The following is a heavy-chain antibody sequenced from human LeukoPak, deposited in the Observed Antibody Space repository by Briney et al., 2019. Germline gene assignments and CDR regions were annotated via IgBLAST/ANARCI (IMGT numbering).Heavy chain of an antibody. CDR3: ARDGYSSSWYLSTGGWFDP. J-gene: IGHJ5*02. Sequence: ASVKVSCKASGYTFTSYDINWVRQATGQGLEWMGWMNPNSGNTGYAQKFQGRVTITRNTSISTAYMELSSLRSEDTAVYYCARDGYSSSWYLSTGGWFDPWGQGTLVTVSS. V-gene: IGHV1-8*03. CDR2: MNPNSGNT. D-gene: IGHD6-13*01. CDR1: GYTFTSYD.